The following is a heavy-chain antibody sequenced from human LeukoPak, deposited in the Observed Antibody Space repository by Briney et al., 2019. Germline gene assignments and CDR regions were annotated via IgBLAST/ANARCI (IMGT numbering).Heavy chain of an antibody. J-gene: IGHJ4*02. Sequence: GGSLRLSCAASGFTFSSYGMHCVRQAPGKGLEWVAFIRDDGSNKYYADSVKGRFTISRDNSKNTLYLQMNSLRAEDTAVYYCAKDQGDYYDSSGYYYGFDYWGQGTLVTVSS. CDR2: IRDDGSNK. CDR1: GFTFSSYG. D-gene: IGHD3-22*01. CDR3: AKDQGDYYDSSGYYYGFDY. V-gene: IGHV3-30*02.